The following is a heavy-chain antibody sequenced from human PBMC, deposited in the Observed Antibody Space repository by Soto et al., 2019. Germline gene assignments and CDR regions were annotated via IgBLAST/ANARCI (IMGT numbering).Heavy chain of an antibody. CDR3: ARGGQWDFLSDY. CDR1: GYTFTRYY. D-gene: IGHD1-26*01. V-gene: IGHV1-18*01. Sequence: ASVKVSCKASGYTFTRYYINWVRQAPGQGLEWMGWVSAYNGNTHYEQKLQGRVTLTTDTSTSTAYMELRSLRSDETAVYFCARGGQWDFLSDYWGQGTLVTVSS. J-gene: IGHJ4*02. CDR2: VSAYNGNT.